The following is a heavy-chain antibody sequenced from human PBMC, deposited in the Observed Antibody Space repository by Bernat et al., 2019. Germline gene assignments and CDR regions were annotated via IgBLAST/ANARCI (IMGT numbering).Heavy chain of an antibody. Sequence: QVQLVESGGGVVQPGRSLRLSCAASGFTFSSYGMHWVRQAPGKGLEWVAVIWYDGSNKYYADSVKGRFTISRDNSKNTLYLQMDSLRAEDTAVYYCARGGGPSGAFDIWGQGTMVTVSS. CDR1: GFTFSSYG. D-gene: IGHD1-26*01. J-gene: IGHJ3*02. V-gene: IGHV3-33*01. CDR2: IWYDGSNK. CDR3: ARGGGPSGAFDI.